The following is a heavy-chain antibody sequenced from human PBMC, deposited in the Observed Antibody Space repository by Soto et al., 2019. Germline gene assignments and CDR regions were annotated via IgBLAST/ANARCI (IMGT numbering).Heavy chain of an antibody. D-gene: IGHD3-3*01. V-gene: IGHV3-23*01. Sequence: RLSGASCICTVIGCAMSWVRQAPGKGLEWVSAISGSGGSTYYADSVKGRFTISRDNSKNTLYLQMNSLRAEDTAVYYCAKDRPYYDFWSGYQPYYYGMDVWGQGTTVTVSS. CDR1: ICTVIGCA. J-gene: IGHJ6*02. CDR3: AKDRPYYDFWSGYQPYYYGMDV. CDR2: ISGSGGST.